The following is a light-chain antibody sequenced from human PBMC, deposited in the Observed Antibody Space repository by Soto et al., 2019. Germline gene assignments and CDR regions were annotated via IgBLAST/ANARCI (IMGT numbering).Light chain of an antibody. CDR2: DAS. CDR3: RQYRHWPPLT. Sequence: EIVMTQSPATLSLSPGETATLSCRASQSVDRALAWYQQQPGQAPRLLIVDASFRATGVPGRFSGGGSGTEFSLPNISIQSEDFGVFYSRQYRHWPPLTFGGGTAVEIK. V-gene: IGKV3-15*01. J-gene: IGKJ4*01. CDR1: QSVDRA.